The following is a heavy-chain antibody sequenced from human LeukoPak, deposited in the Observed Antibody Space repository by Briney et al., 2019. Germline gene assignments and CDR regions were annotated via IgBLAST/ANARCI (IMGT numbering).Heavy chain of an antibody. CDR1: GYTFSGCY. CDR2: INANSGGT. D-gene: IGHD3-10*01. Sequence: GASVKVSCNPSGYTFSGCYLHWVRQAPGQGLEWMGWINANSGGTNFAQRFQGRVTVTRDTSTSTAYMELSSLRSDDTAVYYCARTLDSYYLTGLEYWGQGTLVTVSS. CDR3: ARTLDSYYLTGLEY. J-gene: IGHJ4*02. V-gene: IGHV1-2*02.